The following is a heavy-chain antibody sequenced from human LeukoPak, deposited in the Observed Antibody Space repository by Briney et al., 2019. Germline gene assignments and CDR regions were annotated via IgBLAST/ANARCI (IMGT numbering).Heavy chain of an antibody. D-gene: IGHD2-2*01. CDR3: ARKYCSSTSCLFDC. CDR1: GFTFSSYE. Sequence: GGSLRLSCAASGFTFSSYEMNWVRQAPGKGLEWVSYISSSGSSIYYADSVKGRFTISRYNAKNSLYLQMNSLRAEDTAVYYCARKYCSSTSCLFDCWGQGTLVTVSS. V-gene: IGHV3-48*03. CDR2: ISSSGSSI. J-gene: IGHJ4*02.